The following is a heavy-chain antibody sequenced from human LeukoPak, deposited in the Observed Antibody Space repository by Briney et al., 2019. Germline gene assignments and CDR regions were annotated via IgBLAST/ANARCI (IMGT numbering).Heavy chain of an antibody. J-gene: IGHJ6*03. CDR2: INHSGST. CDR3: ARRGIHLWSGYYNYYYYYMDV. Sequence: TSETLSLTCAVYGGSFSGYYWSWIRQPPGKGLEWIGEINHSGSTNYNPSLKSRVTISVDTSKNQFSLKLSSVTAADTAVYYCARRGIHLWSGYYNYYYYYMDVWGKGTTVTVSS. D-gene: IGHD3-3*02. CDR1: GGSFSGYY. V-gene: IGHV4-34*01.